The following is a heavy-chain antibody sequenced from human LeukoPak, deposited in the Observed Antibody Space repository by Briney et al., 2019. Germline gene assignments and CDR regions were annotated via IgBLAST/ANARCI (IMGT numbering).Heavy chain of an antibody. D-gene: IGHD1-26*01. CDR3: AKGPTDSCWEKLHD. Sequence: PGGSLRLSCAASGFTVTTLYMTWVRQAPGKGLEWVSVISHSDGRTYYADSVKGRFTISTDKSKNTLYLQMNTLSAEDTAVYYCAKGPTDSCWEKLHDWGQGTLVTVSS. V-gene: IGHV3-23*01. CDR2: ISHSDGRT. CDR1: GFTVTTLY. J-gene: IGHJ4*02.